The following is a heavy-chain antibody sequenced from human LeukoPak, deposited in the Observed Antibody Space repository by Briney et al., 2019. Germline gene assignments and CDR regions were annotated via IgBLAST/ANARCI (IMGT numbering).Heavy chain of an antibody. D-gene: IGHD1-26*01. Sequence: SETLSLTCVVYGGSFSGYYWSWIRQPPGKGLEWIGEINHSGSTNYNPSLKSRVTISVDTSKNQFSLKLSSVTAADTAVYYCARGLGGLWYGMDVWGQGTTVTVSS. J-gene: IGHJ6*02. CDR2: INHSGST. V-gene: IGHV4-34*01. CDR3: ARGLGGLWYGMDV. CDR1: GGSFSGYY.